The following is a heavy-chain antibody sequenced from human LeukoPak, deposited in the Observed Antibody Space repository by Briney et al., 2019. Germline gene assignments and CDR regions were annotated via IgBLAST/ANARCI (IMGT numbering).Heavy chain of an antibody. D-gene: IGHD6-13*01. CDR1: GFTFSSYW. J-gene: IGHJ4*02. Sequence: GGSQRLSCAASGFTFSSYWMSWVRQAPGKGLEWVANIKQDGSEKYYVDSVKGRFTISRDNAKSSLYLQMNSLRAEDTAVYYCAREDPVAAAAPSFDYWGQGTLVTVSS. V-gene: IGHV3-7*03. CDR2: IKQDGSEK. CDR3: AREDPVAAAAPSFDY.